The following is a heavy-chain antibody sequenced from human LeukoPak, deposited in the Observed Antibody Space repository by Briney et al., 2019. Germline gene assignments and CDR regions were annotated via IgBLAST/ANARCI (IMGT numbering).Heavy chain of an antibody. D-gene: IGHD2-2*01. V-gene: IGHV3-21*01. CDR1: GFTFSSYA. J-gene: IGHJ4*02. Sequence: GGSLRLSCAASGFTFSSYAMSWVRQAPGKGLEWVSSISSSSSYIYYADSVKGRFTISRDNAMNSLYLQMNSLRAEDTAVYYCARVMESRLPAAIGASDYWGQGTLVTVSS. CDR2: ISSSSSYI. CDR3: ARVMESRLPAAIGASDY.